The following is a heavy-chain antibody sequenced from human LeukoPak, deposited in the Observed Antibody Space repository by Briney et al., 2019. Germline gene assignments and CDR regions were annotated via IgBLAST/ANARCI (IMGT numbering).Heavy chain of an antibody. CDR1: GFSFGDYA. CDR3: AKETTVAGFYPYFDY. Sequence: GRSLRLSCTTSGFSFGDYAMSWFRQAPGKGLQWVGFIRSKAYGGTTEYAASVKGRFIISRDDSKSIAYLQMSSLRAEDTAVYYCAKETTVAGFYPYFDYWGQGTLVTVSS. D-gene: IGHD6-19*01. J-gene: IGHJ4*02. CDR2: IRSKAYGGTT. V-gene: IGHV3-49*03.